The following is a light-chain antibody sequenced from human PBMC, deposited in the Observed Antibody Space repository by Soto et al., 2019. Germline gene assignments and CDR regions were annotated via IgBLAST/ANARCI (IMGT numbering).Light chain of an antibody. CDR1: SSDVGAYNY. J-gene: IGLJ1*01. Sequence: QSALTQPASVSGSPGQSITISCTGTSSDVGAYNYVSWYQQHPDNAPKVMIYGVSNRPSGVSNRFSGSKSGSTASLTISGLQAEYEADYYCCSYTSTSRYVFGTGTKLTVL. V-gene: IGLV2-14*03. CDR2: GVS. CDR3: CSYTSTSRYV.